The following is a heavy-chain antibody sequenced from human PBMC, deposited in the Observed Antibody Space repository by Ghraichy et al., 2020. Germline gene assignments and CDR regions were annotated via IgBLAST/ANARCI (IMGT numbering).Heavy chain of an antibody. J-gene: IGHJ3*02. V-gene: IGHV1-18*01. CDR3: ARGAYCGGDCYPGGAFDI. Sequence: ASVKVSCKASGYTFTSYGISWVRQAPGQGLEWMGWISAYNGNTNYAQKLQGRVTMTTDTSTSTAYMELRSLRSDDTAVYYCARGAYCGGDCYPGGAFDIWGQGTMVTVSS. CDR1: GYTFTSYG. CDR2: ISAYNGNT. D-gene: IGHD2-21*01.